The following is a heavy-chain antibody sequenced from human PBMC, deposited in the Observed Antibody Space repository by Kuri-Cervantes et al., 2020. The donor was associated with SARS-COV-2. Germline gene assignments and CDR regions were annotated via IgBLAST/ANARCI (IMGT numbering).Heavy chain of an antibody. V-gene: IGHV3-11*03. Sequence: LSLTCAVYGGSFSGYYMSWIRQAPGKGLEWVSYISSSSSYTNYADSVKGRFTISRDNAKNSLYLQMNSLRAEDTAVYYCASRGNSRNWYFDLWGRGTLVTVSS. CDR2: ISSSSSYT. J-gene: IGHJ2*01. D-gene: IGHD2/OR15-2a*01. CDR1: GGSFSGYY. CDR3: ASRGNSRNWYFDL.